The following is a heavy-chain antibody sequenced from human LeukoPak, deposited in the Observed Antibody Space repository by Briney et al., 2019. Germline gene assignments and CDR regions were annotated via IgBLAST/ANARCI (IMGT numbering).Heavy chain of an antibody. J-gene: IGHJ4*02. D-gene: IGHD3-22*01. CDR1: GFTFSRYA. CDR3: AKDYYSYDSSGYSVDY. V-gene: IGHV3-23*01. Sequence: PGGSLRLSCAASGFTFSRYAMIWVRQAPGKGLEWVSAISGSGGSTYSADSVKGRFTISRDNSENMLYLQMNSLRAEDTAVYYCAKDYYSYDSSGYSVDYWGQGTLVTVSS. CDR2: ISGSGGST.